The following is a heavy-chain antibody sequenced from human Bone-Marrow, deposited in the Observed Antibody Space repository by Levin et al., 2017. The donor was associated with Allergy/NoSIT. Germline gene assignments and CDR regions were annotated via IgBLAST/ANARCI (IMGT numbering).Heavy chain of an antibody. CDR1: GDSITNGVHY. CDR2: IYYSGFT. J-gene: IGHJ4*02. D-gene: IGHD6-19*01. V-gene: IGHV4-30-4*01. Sequence: MASETLSLTCTVSGDSITNGVHYWGWIRQPPGKGLEWIGYIYYSGFTYYNPSLKSRVTISVDTSKNQFSLKLSSVTAADTAVYYCARVQRDPYSSGWPFDYWGQGTLVTVSS. CDR3: ARVQRDPYSSGWPFDY.